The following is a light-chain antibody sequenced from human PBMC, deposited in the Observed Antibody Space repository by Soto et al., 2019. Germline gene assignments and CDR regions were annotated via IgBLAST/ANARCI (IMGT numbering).Light chain of an antibody. Sequence: QSALTQPASVSGSPGQSITISCTGTSSDVGGYNYVSWYQQHPAKAPKLMIYDVSNRPSGVSSRFSGSKSGNTASLTISGLQAEDEADYYCSSYTSSSTLVFGGGIKLTVL. J-gene: IGLJ2*01. CDR3: SSYTSSSTLV. CDR2: DVS. V-gene: IGLV2-14*03. CDR1: SSDVGGYNY.